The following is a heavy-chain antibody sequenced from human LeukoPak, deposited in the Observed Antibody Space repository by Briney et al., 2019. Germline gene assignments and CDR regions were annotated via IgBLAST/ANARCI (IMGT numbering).Heavy chain of an antibody. CDR1: GFTFSSYS. Sequence: PGGSLRLSCAASGFTFSSYSMNWVRQAPGKGLEWVSVIYSAGDTFSAASVKGRFTISTDNSKNTVYLQMNSLRAEDTAVYYCARGGVTDYGDYLRYLGQGTLVTVSS. V-gene: IGHV3-53*01. J-gene: IGHJ4*02. CDR2: IYSAGDT. CDR3: ARGGVTDYGDYLRY. D-gene: IGHD4-17*01.